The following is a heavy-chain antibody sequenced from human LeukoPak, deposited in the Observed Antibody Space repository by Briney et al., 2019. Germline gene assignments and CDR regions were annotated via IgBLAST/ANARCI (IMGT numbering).Heavy chain of an antibody. CDR3: ARGEDIVVVPAAIVSLGYFDY. CDR2: ISYDGSNK. D-gene: IGHD2-2*02. Sequence: GSLRLSCAASGFTVSSNYMSWVRQAPGKGLEWVAVISYDGSNKYYADSVKGRFTISRDNSKNTLYLQMNSLRAEDTAVYYCARGEDIVVVPAAIVSLGYFDYWGQGTLVTVSS. CDR1: GFTVSSNY. J-gene: IGHJ4*02. V-gene: IGHV3-30-3*01.